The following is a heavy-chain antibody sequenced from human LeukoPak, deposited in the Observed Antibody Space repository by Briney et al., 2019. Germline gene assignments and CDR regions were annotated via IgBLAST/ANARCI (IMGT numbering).Heavy chain of an antibody. CDR3: ARDDDDWGGYYGSGINWFDP. Sequence: SETLSLTCTVSGGSISSYYWSWIRQPAGKGLEWLGRIYTSGSTNYNPSLKSRVTMSVDTSKNQFSLKLSSVTAADTAVYYCARDDDDWGGYYGSGINWFDPWGQGTLVTVSS. D-gene: IGHD3-10*01. J-gene: IGHJ5*02. CDR2: IYTSGST. V-gene: IGHV4-4*07. CDR1: GGSISSYY.